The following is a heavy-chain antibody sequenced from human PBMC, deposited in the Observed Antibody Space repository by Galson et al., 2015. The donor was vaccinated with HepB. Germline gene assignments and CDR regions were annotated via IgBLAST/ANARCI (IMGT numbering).Heavy chain of an antibody. J-gene: IGHJ4*02. Sequence: LRLSCAASGFAFRNYGTSWVRQAPGKGLEWVSGISGSGSNTYYADSVRGRFTISRDNSKNTLYLQMNSLRAEDTALYYCAKEPRFSSGWYPAYWGQGTLVTVSS. V-gene: IGHV3-23*01. CDR3: AKEPRFSSGWYPAY. CDR1: GFAFRNYG. CDR2: ISGSGSNT. D-gene: IGHD6-19*01.